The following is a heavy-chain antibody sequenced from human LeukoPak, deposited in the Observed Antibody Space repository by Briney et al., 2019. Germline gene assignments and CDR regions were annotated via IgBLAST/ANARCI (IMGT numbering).Heavy chain of an antibody. CDR1: GITVSSDY. Sequence: GGSLRLSCATSGITVSSDYMSWVRQAPGKGLEWVSVIYADGSAYHADSVKGRLTISRDNSKNTLYLQMKSLRGEDTAVYYCARGGGAYCGGDCYRNFDYWGQGTLVTVSS. D-gene: IGHD2-21*02. CDR3: ARGGGAYCGGDCYRNFDY. V-gene: IGHV3-66*01. J-gene: IGHJ4*02. CDR2: IYADGSA.